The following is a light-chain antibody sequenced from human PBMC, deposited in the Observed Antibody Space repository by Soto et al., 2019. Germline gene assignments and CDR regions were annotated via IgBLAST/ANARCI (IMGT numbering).Light chain of an antibody. V-gene: IGKV1-9*01. CDR3: QQLNSFT. CDR1: QGISNY. J-gene: IGKJ3*01. CDR2: AAS. Sequence: IPLTQSPSSLSASVGDRVTITCRASQGISNYLAWYQQKPGKAPNLLIYAASTLQRGVPSRFSGSGSGTDFTLTISDLHPEDFGTYYCQQLNSFTFGPGTKVDIK.